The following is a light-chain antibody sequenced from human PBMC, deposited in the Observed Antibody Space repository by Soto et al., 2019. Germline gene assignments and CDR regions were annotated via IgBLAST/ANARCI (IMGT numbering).Light chain of an antibody. J-gene: IGKJ1*01. V-gene: IGKV3-11*01. CDR3: QQRSEWPRT. Sequence: EIVLTQSPATLSLSPGERATLSCRASQSISSSLAWYQQTPGQAPRLLIYDASTRATGFPARFSGSGSGTDFTLTIGSLEPEDFAVYYCQQRSEWPRTFGQGTKV. CDR2: DAS. CDR1: QSISSS.